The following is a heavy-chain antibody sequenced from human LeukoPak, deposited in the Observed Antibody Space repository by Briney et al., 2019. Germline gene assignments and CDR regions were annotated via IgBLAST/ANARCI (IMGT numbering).Heavy chain of an antibody. Sequence: GGSLRLSCAAFGFAFSGYEMNWVRQAPGKGLEWVSYISTSGSTIYYADSVKGRFTISRDDAKSSLYLQMNSLRAEDTAVYYCARETTTYNAFEIWGQGTMVTVSS. J-gene: IGHJ3*02. D-gene: IGHD4-17*01. CDR2: ISTSGSTI. CDR3: ARETTTYNAFEI. V-gene: IGHV3-48*03. CDR1: GFAFSGYE.